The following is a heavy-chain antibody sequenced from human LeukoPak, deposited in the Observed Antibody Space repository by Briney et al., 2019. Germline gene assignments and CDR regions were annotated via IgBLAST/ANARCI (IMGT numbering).Heavy chain of an antibody. CDR3: AREGVRGADY. D-gene: IGHD3-10*01. V-gene: IGHV4-30-2*01. Sequence: SQTLSLTCAVSGGSISSGGYSWSWIRQPPGKGLEWIGYIYHSGSTYYNPSLKSRVTISVDRSKNQFSLKLSSVTAADTAVYYCAREGVRGADYWGQGTLVTVSS. J-gene: IGHJ4*02. CDR2: IYHSGST. CDR1: GGSISSGGYS.